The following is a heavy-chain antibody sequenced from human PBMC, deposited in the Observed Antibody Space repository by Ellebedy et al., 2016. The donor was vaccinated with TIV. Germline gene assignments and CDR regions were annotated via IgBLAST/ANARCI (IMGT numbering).Heavy chain of an antibody. CDR3: ARRYCGSSSCYPHFDY. J-gene: IGHJ4*02. Sequence: GESLKISCKGSGYDFSSHWIAWVRQMPGKGLELMGSIYPGDSDTDYSPSFQGQVPISADKSISTAYLQWTSLEASDSAIYYCARRYCGSSSCYPHFDYWGQGTLVTVSS. V-gene: IGHV5-51*01. CDR1: GYDFSSHW. D-gene: IGHD2-2*01. CDR2: IYPGDSDT.